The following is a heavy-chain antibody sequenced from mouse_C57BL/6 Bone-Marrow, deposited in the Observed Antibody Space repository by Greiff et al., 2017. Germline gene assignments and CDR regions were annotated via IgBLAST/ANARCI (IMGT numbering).Heavy chain of an antibody. CDR2: ISSGGSYT. Sequence: EVHLVESGGDLVQPGGSLKLSCAASGFTFSSYGMSWVRQTPDKRLEWVATISSGGSYTYYPDSVKGRFTISSDNTKNTLYLQMSSLKSENTAMYYCARREVIDYGTFDYWGQGTTLTVSS. V-gene: IGHV5-6*01. D-gene: IGHD1-1*02. J-gene: IGHJ2*01. CDR3: ARREVIDYGTFDY. CDR1: GFTFSSYG.